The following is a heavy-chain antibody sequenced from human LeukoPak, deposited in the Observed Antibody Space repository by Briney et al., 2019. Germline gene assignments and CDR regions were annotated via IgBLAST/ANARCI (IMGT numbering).Heavy chain of an antibody. V-gene: IGHV4-38-2*01. CDR3: ARRSFLDY. CDR1: GYPISSGYY. Sequence: SETLSLTCAVSGYPISSGYYWGWIRQPPGKGLEWIGSIYHSGCTYYNPSLKSRVTISVDTSKNQFSLKLSSVTAADTAVYYCARRSFLDYWGQGTLVTVSS. D-gene: IGHD2/OR15-2a*01. CDR2: IYHSGCT. J-gene: IGHJ4*02.